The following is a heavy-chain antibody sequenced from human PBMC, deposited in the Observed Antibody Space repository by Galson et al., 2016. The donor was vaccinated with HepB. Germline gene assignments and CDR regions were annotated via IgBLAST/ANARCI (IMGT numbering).Heavy chain of an antibody. CDR1: GFTVSSTY. CDR3: ARERPHMVQAGLDY. V-gene: IGHV3-33*08. J-gene: IGHJ4*02. CDR2: IWYDGTKK. D-gene: IGHD3-10*01. Sequence: SLRLSCAASGFTVSSTYMTWVRQPPGKGLEWVAVIWYDGTKKYYGDSVNGRFTISRDTSKNTLYLQMNSLRAEDTAVYYCARERPHMVQAGLDYWGPGILVTVSS.